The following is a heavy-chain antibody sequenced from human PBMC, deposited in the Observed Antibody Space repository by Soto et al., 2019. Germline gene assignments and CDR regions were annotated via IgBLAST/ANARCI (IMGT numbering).Heavy chain of an antibody. J-gene: IGHJ4*02. CDR1: GGTFSSYA. CDR2: IIPIFGTA. Sequence: QVQLVQSGAEVKKPGSSVKVSCKASGGTFSSYAISWVRQAPGQGLEWMGGIIPIFGTANYAQKFQGRVTITADESTSTAYMELSSLRSEDPAVYYCARVRDGYMLTGQFDYWGQGILVTVSS. V-gene: IGHV1-69*12. CDR3: ARVRDGYMLTGQFDY. D-gene: IGHD5-12*01.